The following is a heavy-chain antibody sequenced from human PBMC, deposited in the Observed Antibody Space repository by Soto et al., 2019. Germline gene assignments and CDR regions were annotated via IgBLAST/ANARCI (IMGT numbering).Heavy chain of an antibody. CDR3: ARGWGYDTTDYYYAY. CDR2: ITPIFGTA. J-gene: IGHJ4*02. V-gene: IGHV1-69*01. D-gene: IGHD3-22*01. CDR1: GGTFSRNA. Sequence: QVQLVQSGAEVKKPGSSVKVSCKASGGTFSRNANSWVRQAPGQGLEWMGGITPIFGTANYAQKFQGRVTITADESTSTAYMELSSLRSGDTAVYYCARGWGYDTTDYYYAYWGQGTLITVSS.